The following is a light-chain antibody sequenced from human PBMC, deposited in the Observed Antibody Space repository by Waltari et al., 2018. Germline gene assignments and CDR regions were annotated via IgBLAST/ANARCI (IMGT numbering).Light chain of an antibody. CDR1: QSVLYSLNKKKY. CDR3: LQCYTTHCG. J-gene: IGKJ1*01. CDR2: WAS. V-gene: IGKV4-1*01. Sequence: DIVMTQSPDSLAVSLCERANINCKSSQSVLYSLNKKKYLAWYKQKTGQPPKLLISWASTRESGVPDRFSGSGSGTDFTLTISSLQAEDVAVYYCLQCYTTHCGFGQGTKVEIK.